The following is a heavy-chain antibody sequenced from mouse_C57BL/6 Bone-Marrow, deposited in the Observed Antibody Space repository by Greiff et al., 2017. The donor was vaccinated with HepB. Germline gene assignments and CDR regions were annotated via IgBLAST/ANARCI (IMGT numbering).Heavy chain of an antibody. CDR2: IHPSDSDT. V-gene: IGHV1-74*01. CDR3: AIWGTTVANWDVSFDY. D-gene: IGHD1-1*01. Sequence: QVQLKQPGAELVKPGASVKVSCKASGYTFTSYWMHWVKQRPSQGLEWIGRIHPSDSDTNYNQKFKGKATLTVDKSSSTAYMQLSSLTSEDSAVYYCAIWGTTVANWDVSFDYWGQGTTLTVSS. J-gene: IGHJ2*01. CDR1: GYTFTSYW.